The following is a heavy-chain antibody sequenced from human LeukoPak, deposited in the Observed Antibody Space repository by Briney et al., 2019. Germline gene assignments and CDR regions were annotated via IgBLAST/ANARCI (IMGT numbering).Heavy chain of an antibody. CDR1: GGTFSSYA. CDR2: IIPIFGTA. J-gene: IGHJ5*02. D-gene: IGHD5-12*01. Sequence: GASVRVSCKASGGTFSSYAISWVRQAPGQGLEWMGGIIPIFGTANYAQKFQGRVTITADKSTSTAYMELSGLRSEDTAVYYCARDYSGYDRWGQGTLVTVSS. CDR3: ARDYSGYDR. V-gene: IGHV1-69*06.